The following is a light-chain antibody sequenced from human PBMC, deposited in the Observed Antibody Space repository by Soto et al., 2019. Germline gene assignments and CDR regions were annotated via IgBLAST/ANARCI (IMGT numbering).Light chain of an antibody. CDR1: QSVSSN. V-gene: IGKV3-15*01. CDR2: GAS. Sequence: EIVMTQSPATLSVSQGERAPLSCRASQSVSSNLAWYQQKPGQAPRLLIYGASTRATGIPARFSGSGSGTEFTLTISSLQSEDFAVYYCQQYNNWTFGQGTKVEIK. CDR3: QQYNNWT. J-gene: IGKJ1*01.